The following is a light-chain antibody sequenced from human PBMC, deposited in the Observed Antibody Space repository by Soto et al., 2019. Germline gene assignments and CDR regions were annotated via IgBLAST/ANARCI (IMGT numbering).Light chain of an antibody. J-gene: IGLJ2*01. Sequence: QSVLTQPPSASGTPGQRVNISCSGSSSNIGSNYVYWYRQFPGTAPQLLIQRNNHRPSGVPARCSGSKSGTSASLAISGLRSEDEADYYCGGWDDSLSGPVFGGGTKLTVL. V-gene: IGLV1-47*01. CDR1: SSNIGSNY. CDR2: RNN. CDR3: GGWDDSLSGPV.